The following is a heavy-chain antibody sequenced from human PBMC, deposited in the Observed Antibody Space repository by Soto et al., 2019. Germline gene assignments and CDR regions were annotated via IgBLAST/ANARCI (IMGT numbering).Heavy chain of an antibody. Sequence: QVQLQQSGPGLVKPSQTLSLTCAISGDSVSSNSAVWNWIRQSPSIGLEWLVRTYYRSKWYVDSAVPVKXGXTXHXXVSTSQGSRHLTSVTPDDTAVYYCVRLIGNSWLDSWGQGALVAVSS. V-gene: IGHV6-1*01. CDR1: GDSVSSNSAV. CDR3: VRLIGNSWLDS. CDR2: TYYRSKWYV. D-gene: IGHD2-8*01. J-gene: IGHJ5*01.